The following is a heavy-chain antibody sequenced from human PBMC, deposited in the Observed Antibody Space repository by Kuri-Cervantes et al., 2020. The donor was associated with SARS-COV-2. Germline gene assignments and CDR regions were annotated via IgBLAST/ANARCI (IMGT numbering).Heavy chain of an antibody. J-gene: IGHJ6*02. CDR1: GFTVSSNY. Sequence: LSLTCAASGFTVSSNYMSWVRQAPGKGLERVSVIYSGGSTYYADSVKGRFTISRDNSKNTLYLQMNSLRAEDTAVYYCASYSGYSYGMGFGYYYYDMDVWGQGTTVTVSS. D-gene: IGHD5-18*01. V-gene: IGHV3-66*01. CDR2: IYSGGST. CDR3: ASYSGYSYGMGFGYYYYDMDV.